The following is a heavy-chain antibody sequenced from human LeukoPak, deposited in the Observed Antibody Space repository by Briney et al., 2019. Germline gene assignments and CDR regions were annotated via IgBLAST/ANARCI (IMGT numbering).Heavy chain of an antibody. V-gene: IGHV3-74*01. CDR3: ARNNWGIDD. J-gene: IGHJ4*02. D-gene: IGHD7-27*01. CDR2: INNDGGDT. CDR1: GFQFSNHW. Sequence: GGSLRLSCAAPGFQFSNHWMYWVRPSPGKGLVWVARINNDGGDTSHADSLEGRFTISRDNAEKTLSLEMKRLRVEDAPLYFCARNNWGIDDWGQGTLVTVSS.